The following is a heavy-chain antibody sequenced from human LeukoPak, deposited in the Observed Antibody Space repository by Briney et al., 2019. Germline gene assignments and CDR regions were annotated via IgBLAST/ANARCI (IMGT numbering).Heavy chain of an antibody. CDR3: ARQPDYGDYVDDY. D-gene: IGHD4-17*01. CDR2: IYPGDSDT. V-gene: IGHV5-51*01. J-gene: IGHJ4*02. Sequence: GESLKISCKGPGYRFTSYWIGWVRQMPGKGLEWMGIIYPGDSDTRYSPSFQGQVTISADKSISTAYLQWSSLKASDTAMYYCARQPDYGDYVDDYWGQGTLVTVSS. CDR1: GYRFTSYW.